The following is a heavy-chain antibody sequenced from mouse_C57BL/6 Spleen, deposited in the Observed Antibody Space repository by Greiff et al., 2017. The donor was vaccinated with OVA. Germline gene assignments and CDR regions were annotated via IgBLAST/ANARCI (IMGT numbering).Heavy chain of an antibody. V-gene: IGHV1-62-2*01. CDR2: FYPGSGSI. CDR3: ARHEEGLQGFDY. D-gene: IGHD3-1*01. CDR1: GYTFTEYT. Sequence: VKLMESGAELVKPGASVKLSCKASGYTFTEYTIHWVKQRSGQGLEWIGWFYPGSGSIKYNEKFKDKATLTADKSSSTVYMELSRLTSEDSAVYFCARHEEGLQGFDYWGQGTTLTVSS. J-gene: IGHJ2*01.